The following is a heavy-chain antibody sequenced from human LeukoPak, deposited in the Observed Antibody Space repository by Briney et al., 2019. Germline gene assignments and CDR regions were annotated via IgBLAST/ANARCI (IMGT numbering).Heavy chain of an antibody. Sequence: GGSLRLSCAASGFTFSNYTMNWVRQAPGKGLEWVSYISSSSTIYYADSVKGRFTISRDNAKNSLYLQMNSLRAEDTAVYYCARLGDDFWSGYSEAFDIWGQGTMVTVSS. D-gene: IGHD3-3*01. CDR2: ISSSSTI. J-gene: IGHJ3*02. V-gene: IGHV3-48*04. CDR1: GFTFSNYT. CDR3: ARLGDDFWSGYSEAFDI.